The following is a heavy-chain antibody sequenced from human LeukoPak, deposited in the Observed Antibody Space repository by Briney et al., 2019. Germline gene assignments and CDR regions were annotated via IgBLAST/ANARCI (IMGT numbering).Heavy chain of an antibody. Sequence: GGSLRLSCTASGFTFGDYAMSWFRQAPGKGLEWVGFIRSKAYGGTTEYAASVKGRFTISRDDSKSIAYLQMNSLKTEDTAVYYCTRDTHCSGGSCYDYHYYYMDVWGKGTTVTVSS. V-gene: IGHV3-49*03. CDR1: GFTFGDYA. J-gene: IGHJ6*03. CDR2: IRSKAYGGTT. D-gene: IGHD2-15*01. CDR3: TRDTHCSGGSCYDYHYYYMDV.